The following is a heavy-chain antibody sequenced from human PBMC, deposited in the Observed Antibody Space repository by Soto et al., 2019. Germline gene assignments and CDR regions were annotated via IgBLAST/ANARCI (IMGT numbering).Heavy chain of an antibody. D-gene: IGHD2-2*01. Sequence: QITLKESGPTLVKPTQTLTLTCTFSGISLSNPGVGMCWVRQPPGKALQWLAVISWTDDRRYSPSLRTRLTTTKDTPTTQVGLTMTDMAPVDTARYCRALGGPAASVALWCQATLLTVSS. V-gene: IGHV2-5*01. CDR3: ALGGPAASVAL. CDR2: ISWTDDR. J-gene: IGHJ4*02. CDR1: GISLSNPGVG.